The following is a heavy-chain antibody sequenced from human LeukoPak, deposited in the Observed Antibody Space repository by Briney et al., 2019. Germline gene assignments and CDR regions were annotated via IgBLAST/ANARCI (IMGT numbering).Heavy chain of an antibody. Sequence: GASVKVSCKASGYAFTSYYMYWVRQAPGQGLEWMGIINPSGGSTSYAQKFQGRITVTRDTSTSTVYMELSSLRSEDTAIYFCARIWRGKYYFGYWGQGTLVTVSS. V-gene: IGHV1-46*01. D-gene: IGHD3-16*01. J-gene: IGHJ4*02. CDR1: GYAFTSYY. CDR2: INPSGGST. CDR3: ARIWRGKYYFGY.